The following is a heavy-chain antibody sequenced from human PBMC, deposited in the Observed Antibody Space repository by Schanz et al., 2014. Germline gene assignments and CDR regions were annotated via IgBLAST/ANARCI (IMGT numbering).Heavy chain of an antibody. V-gene: IGHV1-18*01. J-gene: IGHJ6*03. CDR1: GYTFINSG. D-gene: IGHD3-3*02. CDR3: SRERPFFDRDDLYDIDA. Sequence: QIQLVQSGPEVKKPGATVKVSCKASGYTFINSGISWVRQAPGQGLEWMGWISVYNHNKEYDQKFQGRGTMTTDTSTSTAYIALTVVRTADKAVYYCSRERPFFDRDDLYDIDAWGQGTTVTVSS. CDR2: ISVYNHNK.